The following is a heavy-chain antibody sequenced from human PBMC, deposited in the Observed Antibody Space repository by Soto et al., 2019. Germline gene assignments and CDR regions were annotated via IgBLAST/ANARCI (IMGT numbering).Heavy chain of an antibody. V-gene: IGHV1-8*01. Sequence: ASVKVSCKASGYTFTSYDINWVRQATGQGPEWMGWMNPDSGRTGYARKFQDRITMTRDTSTTTAYMELSSLRSEDTAVYYCARVGYGSSRFGMDVWGQGTTVTVSS. CDR1: GYTFTSYD. J-gene: IGHJ6*02. D-gene: IGHD6-13*01. CDR2: MNPDSGRT. CDR3: ARVGYGSSRFGMDV.